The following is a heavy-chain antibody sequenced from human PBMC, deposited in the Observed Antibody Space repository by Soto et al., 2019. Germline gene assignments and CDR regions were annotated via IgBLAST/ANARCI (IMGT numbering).Heavy chain of an antibody. D-gene: IGHD3-16*01. CDR2: ISYDGSNK. V-gene: IGHV3-30*18. CDR1: GFTFSSYG. J-gene: IGHJ2*01. CDR3: AKDSEYYDYVWGSFSWYFDL. Sequence: QVQLVESGGGVVQPGRSLRLSCAASGFTFSSYGMHWVRQAPGKGLEWVAVISYDGSNKYYADSVKGRFTISRDNSKNTLYLQMNSLRAEDTAVYYCAKDSEYYDYVWGSFSWYFDLWGRGTLVTVSS.